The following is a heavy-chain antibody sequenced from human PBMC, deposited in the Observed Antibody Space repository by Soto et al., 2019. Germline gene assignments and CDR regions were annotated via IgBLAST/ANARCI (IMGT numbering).Heavy chain of an antibody. Sequence: GGSLRLSCAASGFTFSTYWMTWVRQAPGKGLEWVANIKEGGSEKYYVDSVKGRFTISRDNAKNSLSLQMNSLRAEDTAVYYCARGDGHCTNGVCYIGRQENYYYYGMDVWGQGTTVTVSS. V-gene: IGHV3-7*01. CDR1: GFTFSTYW. D-gene: IGHD2-8*01. J-gene: IGHJ6*02. CDR3: ARGDGHCTNGVCYIGRQENYYYYGMDV. CDR2: IKEGGSEK.